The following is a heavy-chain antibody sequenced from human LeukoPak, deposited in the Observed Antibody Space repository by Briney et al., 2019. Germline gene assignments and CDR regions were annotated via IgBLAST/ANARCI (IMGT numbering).Heavy chain of an antibody. CDR1: GFTFGNSF. Sequence: PGGSLRLSCAASGFTFGNSFMGWVRQAPGTGLEWVSGIYAGGTTYYADSVQGRFTISRHNSENTLYLQMNSLRPEDTAVYYCARESSVSGWYIYWGQGTLVTVSS. CDR2: IYAGGTT. D-gene: IGHD6-19*01. CDR3: ARESSVSGWYIY. V-gene: IGHV3-53*04. J-gene: IGHJ4*02.